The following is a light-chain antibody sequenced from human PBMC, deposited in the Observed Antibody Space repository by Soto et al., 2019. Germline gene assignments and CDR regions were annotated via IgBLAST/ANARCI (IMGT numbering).Light chain of an antibody. Sequence: QSVLAQPRSVSGAPGQSVTISCTGTSREVGTDEFVSWYQQQPGKAPRLMIFEISDRPSGVPDRFSGSKSGNSASLTIPRLQAEDEADYYCCLYAVTFYVFGTGTKVTVL. CDR1: SREVGTDEF. V-gene: IGLV2-11*02. CDR2: EIS. CDR3: CLYAVTFYV. J-gene: IGLJ1*01.